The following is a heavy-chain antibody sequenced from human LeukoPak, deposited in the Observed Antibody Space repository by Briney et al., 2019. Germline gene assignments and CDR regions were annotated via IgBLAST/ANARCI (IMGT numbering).Heavy chain of an antibody. CDR2: IRSKANSYAT. Sequence: QSGGSLRLSCAASGFTFSGSAMHWVRQASGKGLEWVGRIRSKANSYATAYAASVKGRFTISRDDSKNTAYLQMNSLKTEDTAVYYCTRHVDTAMDYWGQGTLVTVSS. CDR1: GFTFSGSA. J-gene: IGHJ4*02. CDR3: TRHVDTAMDY. D-gene: IGHD5-18*01. V-gene: IGHV3-73*01.